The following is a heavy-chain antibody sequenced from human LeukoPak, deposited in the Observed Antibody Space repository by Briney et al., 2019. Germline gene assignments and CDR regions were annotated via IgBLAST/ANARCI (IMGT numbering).Heavy chain of an antibody. CDR1: GFTFSSYA. CDR3: VKDRSDILTGPGSN. D-gene: IGHD3-9*01. Sequence: GGSLPLSCSASGFTFSSYAMHWVRQAPGKGLEYVSAISGNGGSTYYADSVKGRFTISRDNSKNTLYLQMSSLRAEDTAVYYCVKDRSDILTGPGSNWGQGTLVTVSS. J-gene: IGHJ4*01. CDR2: ISGNGGST. V-gene: IGHV3-64D*06.